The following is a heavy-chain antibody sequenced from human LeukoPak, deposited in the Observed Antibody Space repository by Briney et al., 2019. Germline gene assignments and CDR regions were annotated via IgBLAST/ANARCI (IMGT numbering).Heavy chain of an antibody. CDR2: IVAGSGNT. D-gene: IGHD2-15*01. J-gene: IGHJ4*02. V-gene: IGHV1-58*01. Sequence: SVKVSCKASGFTFTSSAVQWVRQARGQRLEGVGRIVAGSGNTNYAQKLQERVTLTRDMSTSTPYMELSSLRSEDTAVYYCAADRCSGGSCYFDYWGQGTLVTVSS. CDR3: AADRCSGGSCYFDY. CDR1: GFTFTSSA.